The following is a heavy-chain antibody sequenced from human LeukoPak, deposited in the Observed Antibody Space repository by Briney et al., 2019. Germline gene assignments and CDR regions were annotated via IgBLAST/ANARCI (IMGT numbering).Heavy chain of an antibody. V-gene: IGHV4-30-2*01. Sequence: SETLSLTCTVSGGSLSSGGYYWSWIRQPPGKGLEWIGYIYHSGSTYYNPSLKSRVTISVDRSKNQFSLKLSSVTAADTAVYYCARPPNYYDSSGHGAFDIWGQGTMVTVSS. CDR3: ARPPNYYDSSGHGAFDI. CDR2: IYHSGST. D-gene: IGHD3-22*01. CDR1: GGSLSSGGYY. J-gene: IGHJ3*02.